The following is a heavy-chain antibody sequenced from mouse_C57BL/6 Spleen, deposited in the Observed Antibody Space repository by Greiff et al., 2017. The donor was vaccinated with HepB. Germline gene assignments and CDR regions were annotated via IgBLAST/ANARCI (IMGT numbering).Heavy chain of an antibody. Sequence: VKLVESGGGLVKPGGSLKLSCAASGFTFSSYAMSWVRQTPEKRLEWVATISDGGSYTYYPDNVKGRFTISRDNAKNNLYLQMSHLKSEDTAMYYCARDYYGSSDFDYWGQGTTLTVSS. CDR2: ISDGGSYT. D-gene: IGHD1-1*01. J-gene: IGHJ2*01. CDR1: GFTFSSYA. V-gene: IGHV5-4*01. CDR3: ARDYYGSSDFDY.